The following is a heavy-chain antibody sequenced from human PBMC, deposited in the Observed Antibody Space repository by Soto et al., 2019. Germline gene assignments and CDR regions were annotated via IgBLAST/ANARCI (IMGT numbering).Heavy chain of an antibody. V-gene: IGHV4-59*01. CDR2: IYYSGST. CDR3: ARDLGYYGSGSSLIDYYYYYGMDV. CDR1: GGSISSYY. J-gene: IGHJ6*02. D-gene: IGHD3-10*01. Sequence: SETLSLTCTASGGSISSYYWSWIRQPPWKGLEWIGYIYYSGSTNYNPSLKSRVTISVDTSKNQFSLKLSSVTAADTAVYYCARDLGYYGSGSSLIDYYYYYGMDVWGQGTTVTAP.